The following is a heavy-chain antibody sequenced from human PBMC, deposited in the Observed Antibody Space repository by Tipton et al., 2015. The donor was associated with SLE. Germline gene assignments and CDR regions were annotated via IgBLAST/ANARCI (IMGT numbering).Heavy chain of an antibody. CDR2: IYTSGST. CDR3: ARDHPGLQGDAFDI. V-gene: IGHV4-61*02. J-gene: IGHJ3*02. CDR1: GGSISSGSYY. D-gene: IGHD5-24*01. Sequence: TLSLTCTVSGGSISSGSYYWGWIRQPAGKGLEWIGRIYTSGSTNYNPSLKSRVTISVDTSKNQFSLKLSSVTAADTAVYYCARDHPGLQGDAFDIWGQGTMVTVSS.